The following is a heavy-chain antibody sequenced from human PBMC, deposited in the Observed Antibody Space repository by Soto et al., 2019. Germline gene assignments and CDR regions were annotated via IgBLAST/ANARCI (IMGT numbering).Heavy chain of an antibody. J-gene: IGHJ6*02. CDR2: IIPIFGTA. D-gene: IGHD2-8*01. V-gene: IGHV1-69*01. CDR1: GGTFSSYA. Sequence: QVQLVQSGAEVKKPGSSVKVSRKASGGTFSSYAISWVRQAPGQGLEWMGGIIPIFGTANYAQKFQGRVKITADESTSTAYMELSSLRSEDTAVYYCARGGMGYCTNGVCPAGYYYYGMDVWGQGTTVTVSS. CDR3: ARGGMGYCTNGVCPAGYYYYGMDV.